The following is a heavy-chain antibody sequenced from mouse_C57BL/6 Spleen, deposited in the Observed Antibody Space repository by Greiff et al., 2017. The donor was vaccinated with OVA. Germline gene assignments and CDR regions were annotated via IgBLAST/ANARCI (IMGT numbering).Heavy chain of an antibody. V-gene: IGHV3-6*01. CDR1: GYSITSGYY. J-gene: IGHJ1*03. Sequence: EVKLQESGPGLVKPSQSLSLTCSVTGYSITSGYYWNWIRQFPGNKLEWMGYISYDGSNNYNPSLKNRISITRDTSKNQFFLKLNSVTTEDTATYYCASYEYFDVWGTGTTVTVSS. D-gene: IGHD2-3*01. CDR3: ASYEYFDV. CDR2: ISYDGSN.